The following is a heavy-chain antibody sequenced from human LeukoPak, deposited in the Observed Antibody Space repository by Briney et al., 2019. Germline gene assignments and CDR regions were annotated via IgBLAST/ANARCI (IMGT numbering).Heavy chain of an antibody. D-gene: IGHD6-19*01. CDR3: ASNRSGSVAGTSDY. CDR2: VSTDGDT. V-gene: IGHV3-23*01. J-gene: IGHJ4*02. Sequence: GGSLRLSCAASGFTFSRYAMSWIRQAPGKGLEWVSSVSTDGDTYYTDSVKGRFTISRDVSRNTLFLQMISLSADDTALYYCASNRSGSVAGTSDYWGQGTLVIVSS. CDR1: GFTFSRYA.